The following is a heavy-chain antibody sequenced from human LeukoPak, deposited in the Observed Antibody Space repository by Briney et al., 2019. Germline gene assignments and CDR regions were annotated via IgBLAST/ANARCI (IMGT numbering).Heavy chain of an antibody. D-gene: IGHD1-1*01. Sequence: ASVKVSCKASGYTFTSYDINWVLQATGQGLEWMGWMNPNSGNTGYAQKFQGRVTMTRNTSISTAYMELSSLRSEDTAVYYCARGTTRRKGDYVVYWGRGTLVTVSS. V-gene: IGHV1-8*01. CDR2: MNPNSGNT. CDR3: ARGTTRRKGDYVVY. CDR1: GYTFTSYD. J-gene: IGHJ4*02.